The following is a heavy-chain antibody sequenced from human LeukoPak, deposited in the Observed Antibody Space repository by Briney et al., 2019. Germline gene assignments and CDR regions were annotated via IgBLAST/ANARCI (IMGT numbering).Heavy chain of an antibody. D-gene: IGHD5-12*01. Sequence: GGSLRLSCAASGFTFSSYSMNWVRQAPGKGLEWVSSISSSSSYIYYADSVKGRFTISRDNAKNSLYLQMNSLRAEDTAVYYCARDRAPVASFDYWGQGTLATVSS. CDR3: ARDRAPVASFDY. CDR2: ISSSSSYI. CDR1: GFTFSSYS. J-gene: IGHJ4*02. V-gene: IGHV3-21*01.